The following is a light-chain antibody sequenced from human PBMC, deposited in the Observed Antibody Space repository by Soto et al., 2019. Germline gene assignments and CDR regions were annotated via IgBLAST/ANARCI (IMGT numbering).Light chain of an antibody. Sequence: EIGLTQSPATLSLSPGERATLSCRASESLYTYLAWFQHKPGQAPRLLIFDTSRRATGVPARFSGSGAGTDYTLTISSLEPEDFAVYYCQEHGNWPRRSFGPGTKVEI. J-gene: IGKJ3*01. CDR3: QEHGNWPRRS. CDR2: DTS. CDR1: ESLYTY. V-gene: IGKV3-11*01.